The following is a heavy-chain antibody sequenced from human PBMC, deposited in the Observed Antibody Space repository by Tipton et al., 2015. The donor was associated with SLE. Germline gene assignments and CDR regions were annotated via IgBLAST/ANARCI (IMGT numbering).Heavy chain of an antibody. CDR1: GGPISSSSYY. V-gene: IGHV4-39*07. CDR2: IYYSGST. D-gene: IGHD1-26*01. Sequence: TLSLTCTVSGGPISSSSYYWGCIRQPPGKGLEWIGSIYYSGSTYYNPSLKSRVTISVDTSKNQFSLKLSSVTAADTAVYYCARDQGELVLDYWGQGTLVTVSS. CDR3: ARDQGELVLDY. J-gene: IGHJ4*02.